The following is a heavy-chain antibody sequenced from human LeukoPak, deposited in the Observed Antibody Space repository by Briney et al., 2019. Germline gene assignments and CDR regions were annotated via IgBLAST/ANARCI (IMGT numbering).Heavy chain of an antibody. D-gene: IGHD2-15*01. CDR3: TRSNFDF. Sequence: GGSLRLSCAASGFTVSSNYMSWVRQAPGKGLEWVGRIKSKPDGGTTDYAAPVKGRFTISRDDSKNTLYLQVNSLIIEDTAVYYCTRSNFDFWGQGILVTVSS. J-gene: IGHJ4*02. CDR2: IKSKPDGGTT. CDR1: GFTVSSNY. V-gene: IGHV3-15*01.